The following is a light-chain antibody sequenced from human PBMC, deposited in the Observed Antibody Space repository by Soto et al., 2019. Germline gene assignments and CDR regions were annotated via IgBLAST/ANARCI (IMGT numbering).Light chain of an antibody. Sequence: EIVLTQSPGTLSVSPGERVTLSCRASESLSTFLAWYQQKPGQAPRPLIYGASTKATGIPARFSGSGSATDFTLTISSLQSEDSAVYYCQSYNDWPFAFGQGTKLEI. V-gene: IGKV3-15*01. CDR2: GAS. CDR1: ESLSTF. CDR3: QSYNDWPFA. J-gene: IGKJ2*01.